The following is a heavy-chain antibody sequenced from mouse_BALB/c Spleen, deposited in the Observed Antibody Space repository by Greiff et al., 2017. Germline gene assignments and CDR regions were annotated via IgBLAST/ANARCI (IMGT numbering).Heavy chain of an antibody. CDR3: ARDYYGYGAY. V-gene: IGHV1S126*01. J-gene: IGHJ3*01. D-gene: IGHD1-2*01. CDR2: IDPSDSET. CDR1: GYSFTSYW. Sequence: VKLQQSGPQLVRPGASVKISCKASGYSFTSYWMHWVKQRPGQGLEWIGMIDPSDSETRLNQKFKDKATLTVDKSSSTAYMQLSSPTSEDSAVYYCARDYYGYGAYWGQGTLVTVSA.